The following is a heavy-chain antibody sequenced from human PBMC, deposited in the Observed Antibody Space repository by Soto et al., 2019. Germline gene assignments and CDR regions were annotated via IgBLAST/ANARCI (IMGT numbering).Heavy chain of an antibody. CDR1: GYTFTSYA. J-gene: IGHJ4*02. Sequence: QVQLVQSGAEVKKPGASVKVSCEASGYTFTSYAISWVRQAPGQGLEWMGWISAYNGNTNYAQKLQGRVTMTTDTSTSTAYMDVRSLRSDATVAYYCARDATPADSWGQGTLVTVSS. CDR2: ISAYNGNT. CDR3: ARDATPADS. V-gene: IGHV1-18*01.